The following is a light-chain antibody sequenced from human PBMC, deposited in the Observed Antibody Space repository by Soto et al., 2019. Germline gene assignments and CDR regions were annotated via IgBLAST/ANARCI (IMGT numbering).Light chain of an antibody. CDR1: QGISSY. CDR3: QQVNVYPST. Sequence: AIRMTQSPSSFSASTGDRVTITCRASQGISSYLAWYQQKPGKAPNLLIYDASTLHSGVPSRFSGGGSGTDFTLTISSLQPEDFATYYCQQVNVYPSTFGGGTRWIS. CDR2: DAS. J-gene: IGKJ4*01. V-gene: IGKV1-8*01.